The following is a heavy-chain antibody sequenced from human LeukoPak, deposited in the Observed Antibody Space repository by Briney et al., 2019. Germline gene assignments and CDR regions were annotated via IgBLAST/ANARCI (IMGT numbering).Heavy chain of an antibody. D-gene: IGHD2-21*02. CDR2: IYTRGST. CDR1: GGSINNYY. CDR3: ARGRYCGADICSGGDAFDI. J-gene: IGHJ3*02. V-gene: IGHV4-4*07. Sequence: SETLSLTCTVSGGSINNYYWSWIRQPAGKGLEWIGRIYTRGSTNYNPSLKSRVTMSVDTSKNQFSLKLSSVTAADTAVYYCARGRYCGADICSGGDAFDIWGQGTMVSVSS.